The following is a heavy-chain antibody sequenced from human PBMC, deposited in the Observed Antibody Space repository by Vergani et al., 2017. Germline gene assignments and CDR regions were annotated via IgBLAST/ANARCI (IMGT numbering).Heavy chain of an antibody. Sequence: EVQLLESGGGLVQPGGSLRLSCAASGFTFSSSDMSGVRQAPGKGLECVSAISGSGGSTYYADSVKGRFTISRDNSKKTLYLQMNSLRAEDTAVYYCAMKGSRDYWGQGTLVTVSS. CDR2: ISGSGGST. J-gene: IGHJ4*02. V-gene: IGHV3-23*01. CDR3: AMKGSRDY. CDR1: GFTFSSSD.